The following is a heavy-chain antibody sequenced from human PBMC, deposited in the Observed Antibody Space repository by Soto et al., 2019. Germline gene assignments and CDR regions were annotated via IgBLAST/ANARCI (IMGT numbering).Heavy chain of an antibody. Sequence: SVKVSCKASGGTFSSYAISWVRQAPGQGLEWMGGIIPIFGTANYAQKFQGRVTITADESTSTAYMELSSLRSEDTAVYYCARERDYYYYGMDVWGQGTTVTVSS. V-gene: IGHV1-69*13. CDR2: IIPIFGTA. J-gene: IGHJ6*02. CDR1: GGTFSSYA. CDR3: ARERDYYYYGMDV.